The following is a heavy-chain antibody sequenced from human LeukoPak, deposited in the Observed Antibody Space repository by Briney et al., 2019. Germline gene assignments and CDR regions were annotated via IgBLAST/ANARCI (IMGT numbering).Heavy chain of an antibody. CDR2: ISYDGSYK. J-gene: IGHJ4*02. CDR3: AKDRYSGLNTIDY. Sequence: GGSLRLSCSASGFTFSSYAMHWVRQAPGEGLEWVAVISYDGSYKFYADSVKGRFTISGNNSKSTLYLQMNSLRAEDTAVYYCAKDRYSGLNTIDYWGQGTLVTVSS. CDR1: GFTFSSYA. V-gene: IGHV3-30*04. D-gene: IGHD6-13*01.